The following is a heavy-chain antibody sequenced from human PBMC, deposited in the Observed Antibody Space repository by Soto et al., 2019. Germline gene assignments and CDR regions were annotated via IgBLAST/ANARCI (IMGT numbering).Heavy chain of an antibody. CDR1: GFTFSSYA. Sequence: GGSLRLSCAASGFTFSSYAMHWVRQAPGKGLEWVAVISYDGSNKYYADSVKGRFTISRDNSKNTLYLQMNSLRAEDTAVYYCARAGNPYYDSSGYYLYYYYYYGMDVWGQGTTVTVSS. CDR3: ARAGNPYYDSSGYYLYYYYYYGMDV. V-gene: IGHV3-30-3*01. D-gene: IGHD3-22*01. CDR2: ISYDGSNK. J-gene: IGHJ6*02.